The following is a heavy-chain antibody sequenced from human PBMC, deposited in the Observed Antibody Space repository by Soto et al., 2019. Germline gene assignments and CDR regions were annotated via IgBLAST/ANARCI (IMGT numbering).Heavy chain of an antibody. D-gene: IGHD3-3*01. J-gene: IGHJ6*02. CDR3: ATGKLRFLEWLLSPPYYYYGMDV. V-gene: IGHV4-34*01. CDR2: INHSGST. Sequence: SSETLSLTCAVYGGSFSGYYWSWIRQPPGKGLEWIGEINHSGSTNYNPSLKSRVTISVDTSKNQFSLKLSSVTAADTAVYYCATGKLRFLEWLLSPPYYYYGMDVWGQGTTVTVSS. CDR1: GGSFSGYY.